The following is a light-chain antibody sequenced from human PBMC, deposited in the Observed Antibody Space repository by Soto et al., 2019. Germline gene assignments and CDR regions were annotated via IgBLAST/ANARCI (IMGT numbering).Light chain of an antibody. CDR3: CSYAGGYTHV. CDR1: RSDIGGYNF. J-gene: IGLJ1*01. Sequence: QSALAQPRSVSGSPGQSVTISCTGTRSDIGGYNFVSWYQQHPGQAPKLIIYDVIKRPSGVPDRFSGSKSGNTASLTIYGLQAQDEAAYYCCSYAGGYTHVFGNGTKVTVL. CDR2: DVI. V-gene: IGLV2-11*01.